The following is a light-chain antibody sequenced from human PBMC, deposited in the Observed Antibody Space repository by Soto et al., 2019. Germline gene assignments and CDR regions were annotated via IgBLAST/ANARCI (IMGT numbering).Light chain of an antibody. CDR2: DVS. J-gene: IGLJ1*01. V-gene: IGLV2-11*01. Sequence: QSAQTQPRSVSRSPGQSVTISCTGTSSDVGGYNYVSWYQQHPGKAPKLMIYDVSKRPSGVPDRFSGSKSGNTASLTISGLQAEDESDYYCCSYAGSYTGVFGTGTKVTFL. CDR1: SSDVGGYNY. CDR3: CSYAGSYTGV.